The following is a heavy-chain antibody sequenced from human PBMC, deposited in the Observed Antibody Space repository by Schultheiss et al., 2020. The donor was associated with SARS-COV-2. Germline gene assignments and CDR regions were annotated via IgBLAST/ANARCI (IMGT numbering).Heavy chain of an antibody. CDR3: ARGTAAAVLGV. V-gene: IGHV4-39*01. CDR1: GGSISSSSYY. Sequence: SETLSLTCTVSGGSISSSSYYWSWIRQPPGKGLEWIGYIYYSGSTYYNPSLKSRVTISVDTSKNQFSLKLSSVTAADTAVYYCARGTAAAVLGVWGQGTLVTVSS. CDR2: IYYSGST. J-gene: IGHJ4*02. D-gene: IGHD6-13*01.